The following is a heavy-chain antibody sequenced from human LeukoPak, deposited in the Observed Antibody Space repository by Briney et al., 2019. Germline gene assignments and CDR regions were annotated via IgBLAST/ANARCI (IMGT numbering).Heavy chain of an antibody. J-gene: IGHJ1*01. D-gene: IGHD3-16*02. V-gene: IGHV3-23*01. Sequence: GGSLRLSCVASGFTFSNYAMNWVRQAPGKGLEWVSGITDSGSRTYYADSVKGRFTISRDNSENTLYLQINTLRTEDTAVYFCARHDSFIPFWGQGTLATVTS. CDR2: ITDSGSRT. CDR1: GFTFSNYA. CDR3: ARHDSFIPF.